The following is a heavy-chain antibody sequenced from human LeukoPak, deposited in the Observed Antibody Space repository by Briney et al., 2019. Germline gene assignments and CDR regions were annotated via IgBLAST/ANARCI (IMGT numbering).Heavy chain of an antibody. CDR3: ARDPQWLVPYYFDY. J-gene: IGHJ4*02. CDR1: GFTFSSYG. Sequence: GGSLRLSCAASGFTFSSYGMHWVRQAPGKGLEWVAVISYDGSNKYYADSVKGRFTISRDNSKNTLYLQMNSLRAEDTAVYYCARDPQWLVPYYFDYWGQGTLVTVSS. V-gene: IGHV3-30*03. D-gene: IGHD6-19*01. CDR2: ISYDGSNK.